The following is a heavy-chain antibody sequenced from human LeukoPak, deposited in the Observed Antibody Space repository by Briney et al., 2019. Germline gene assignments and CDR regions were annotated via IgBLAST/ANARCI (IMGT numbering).Heavy chain of an antibody. CDR1: GFTFSSYA. J-gene: IGHJ4*02. D-gene: IGHD6-19*01. CDR3: ARASSGWYGY. Sequence: PGGSLRLSCVVSGFTFSSYAMHWVRQAPGKGLEYVSAISSNGGSTYYANSVKGRFTISRDNSKNTLHLQMGSLRVEDMAVYYCARASSGWYGYWGQGTLVTVSS. CDR2: ISSNGGST. V-gene: IGHV3-64*01.